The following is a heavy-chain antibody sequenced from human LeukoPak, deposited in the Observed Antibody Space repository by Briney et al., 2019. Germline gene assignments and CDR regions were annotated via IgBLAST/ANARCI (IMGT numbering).Heavy chain of an antibody. J-gene: IGHJ4*02. V-gene: IGHV1-2*02. D-gene: IGHD2-2*01. CDR1: GYTFTGYY. CDR3: TRDRCSSTSCYARPPSYYFDY. CDR2: INPNSGVT. Sequence: ASVKVSCKASGYTFTGYYMHWVRQATGQGLEWMGWINPNSGVTTYAQKFQGRVTITRGTSISTAYMDLSRLISDDTAVYYCTRDRCSSTSCYARPPSYYFDYWGQGTLVTVSS.